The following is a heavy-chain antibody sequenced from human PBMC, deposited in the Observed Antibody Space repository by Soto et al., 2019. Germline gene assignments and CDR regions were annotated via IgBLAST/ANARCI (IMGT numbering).Heavy chain of an antibody. Sequence: GGYLRLSCAASGFTFSSYGMHWVRQAPGKGLEWVAVIWYDGSNKYYADSVKGRFTISRDNSKNTLYLQMNSLRAEDTAVYYCARDQKSPYYYFDYWGQGTLVTVSS. CDR3: ARDQKSPYYYFDY. J-gene: IGHJ4*02. CDR1: GFTFSSYG. D-gene: IGHD2-8*01. V-gene: IGHV3-33*01. CDR2: IWYDGSNK.